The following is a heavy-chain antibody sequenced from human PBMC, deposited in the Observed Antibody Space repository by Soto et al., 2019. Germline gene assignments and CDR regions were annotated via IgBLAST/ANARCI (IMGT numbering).Heavy chain of an antibody. V-gene: IGHV4-31*03. J-gene: IGHJ5*02. CDR1: GGSISSGGYY. Sequence: PSETLSLTCTVSGGSISSGGYYWSWIRQHPGKGLEWIGCIYYSGSTYYNPSLKSRVTISVDTSKNQFSLKLSSVTAADTAVYYCARITGTTYWFDPWGQGTLVTVSS. CDR3: ARITGTTYWFDP. D-gene: IGHD1-7*01. CDR2: IYYSGST.